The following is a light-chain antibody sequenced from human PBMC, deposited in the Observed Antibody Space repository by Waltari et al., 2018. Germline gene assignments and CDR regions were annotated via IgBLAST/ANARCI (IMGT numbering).Light chain of an antibody. CDR2: DAF. CDR1: QSIASS. J-gene: IGKJ4*01. V-gene: IGKV3-11*01. CDR3: QQRSNWPPT. Sequence: EIVLTQSPATLSLSPGERATLSCRASQSIASSLAWYQQRPGQAPRLLIYDAFTRDTGIPARFSGSGSGTDLTLTISSLEPEDFAVYYCQQRSNWPPTFGGGSKVEI.